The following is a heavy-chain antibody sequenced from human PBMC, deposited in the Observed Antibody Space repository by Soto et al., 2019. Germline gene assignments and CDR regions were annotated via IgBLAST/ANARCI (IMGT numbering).Heavy chain of an antibody. CDR2: IIPIFGTA. D-gene: IGHD3-22*01. CDR3: ARGGGITYYYDSSGYYSLAY. J-gene: IGHJ4*02. V-gene: IGHV1-69*13. CDR1: GGTFSSYA. Sequence: SVKVSCKASGGTFSSYAISWVRQAPGQGLEWMGGIIPIFGTANYAQKFQGRVTITADESTSTAYMELSSLRSEDTAVYYCARGGGITYYYDSSGYYSLAYWGQGTLVTVSS.